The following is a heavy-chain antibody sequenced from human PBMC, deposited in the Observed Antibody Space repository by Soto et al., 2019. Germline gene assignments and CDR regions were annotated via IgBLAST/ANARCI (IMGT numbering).Heavy chain of an antibody. V-gene: IGHV3-7*03. CDR1: GFTFSDYW. J-gene: IGHJ4*02. CDR3: AKDPFTMIVALYYFDY. Sequence: GGSLRLSCAVSGFTFSDYWMSWVRQAPGKGLEWVANIKQDGNEKYYVDSVKGRFTISRDNSKNTLYLQMNSLRAEDTAVYYCAKDPFTMIVALYYFDYWGQGTLVTVSS. D-gene: IGHD3-22*01. CDR2: IKQDGNEK.